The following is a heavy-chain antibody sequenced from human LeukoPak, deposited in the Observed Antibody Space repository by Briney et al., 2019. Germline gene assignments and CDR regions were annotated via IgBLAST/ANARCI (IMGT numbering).Heavy chain of an antibody. CDR2: ISRSGDTI. D-gene: IGHD3-10*01. Sequence: PGRSLRLSCAASGFTLSSYWMNWVRQAPGKGLEWVSYISRSGDTIYFADSVKGRFTISRDNAENSLYLQMSSLRAEDTAVYYCARDYASDYWGQGTLVTVSS. CDR1: GFTLSSYW. J-gene: IGHJ4*02. CDR3: ARDYASDY. V-gene: IGHV3-48*04.